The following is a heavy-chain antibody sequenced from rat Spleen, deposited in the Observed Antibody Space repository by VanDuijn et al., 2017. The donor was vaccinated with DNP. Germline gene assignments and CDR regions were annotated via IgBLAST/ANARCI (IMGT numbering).Heavy chain of an antibody. V-gene: IGHV5-7*01. CDR2: ISYEGSST. CDR1: GFTFSNYN. CDR3: ARPPDGFYHVNWFAY. J-gene: IGHJ3*01. D-gene: IGHD1-12*03. Sequence: EVQLVESGGGLVQPGRSLKLSCAASGFTFSNYNMAWVRQAPKKGLEWVATISYEGSSTYYRDSVKGRFTISRDNAKSTLYLQMNSLRSEDTATYYCARPPDGFYHVNWFAYWGQGTLVTVSS.